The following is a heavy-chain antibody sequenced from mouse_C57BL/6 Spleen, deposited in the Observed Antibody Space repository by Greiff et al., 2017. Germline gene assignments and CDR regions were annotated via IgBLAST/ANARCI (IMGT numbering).Heavy chain of an antibody. CDR1: GYTFTSYW. CDR3: ARSDYYGNYAMDY. V-gene: IGHV1-64*01. J-gene: IGHJ4*01. Sequence: QVQLQQPGAELVKPGASVKLSCKASGYTFTSYWMHWVKQRPGQGLEWIGMIHPNSGSTNYNEKFKSKATLTVDKSSSTAYMQLSSLTSEDSAVYYCARSDYYGNYAMDYWGQGTSVTVSS. CDR2: IHPNSGST. D-gene: IGHD1-1*01.